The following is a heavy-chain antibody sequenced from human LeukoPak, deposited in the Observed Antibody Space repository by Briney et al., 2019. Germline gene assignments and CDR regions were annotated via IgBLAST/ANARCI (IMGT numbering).Heavy chain of an antibody. J-gene: IGHJ4*02. CDR3: ARDRTGYYFDY. Sequence: GGSLRLSCAASGFTFSSYGMHWVRQAPGKGLVWVSRINSDGSSTSYADSVKGRFTISRDNSKNTLYLQMNSLRAEDTAVYYCARDRTGYYFDYWGQGTLVTVSS. CDR1: GFTFSSYG. V-gene: IGHV3-74*01. CDR2: INSDGSST.